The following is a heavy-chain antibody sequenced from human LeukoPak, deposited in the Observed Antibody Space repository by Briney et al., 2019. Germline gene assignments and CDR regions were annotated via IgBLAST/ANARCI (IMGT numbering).Heavy chain of an antibody. Sequence: GGSLRLSCAASGFTVSTNYMTWVRQAPGKGLEWVSVHYSGGSTYYADSVKGRFTVSRDNSKNTLYLQMNSLRAEDTAVYYCVRAVYDILAGHYTEDYGGQGTLVAVSS. CDR2: HYSGGST. CDR1: GFTVSTNY. CDR3: VRAVYDILAGHYTEDY. J-gene: IGHJ4*02. D-gene: IGHD3-9*01. V-gene: IGHV3-66*01.